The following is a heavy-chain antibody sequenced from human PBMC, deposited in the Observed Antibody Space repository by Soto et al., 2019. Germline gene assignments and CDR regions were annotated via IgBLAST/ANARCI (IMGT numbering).Heavy chain of an antibody. CDR3: ARDLSPSYSSGWYYFDY. Sequence: GGSLRLSCAASGFTFSSYSMNWVRQAPGKGLEWVSYISSSSSTIYYADSVKGRFTISRDNAKNSLYLQMNSLRAEDTAVYYCARDLSPSYSSGWYYFDYWGQGTLVTVSS. J-gene: IGHJ4*02. D-gene: IGHD6-19*01. V-gene: IGHV3-48*01. CDR1: GFTFSSYS. CDR2: ISSSSSTI.